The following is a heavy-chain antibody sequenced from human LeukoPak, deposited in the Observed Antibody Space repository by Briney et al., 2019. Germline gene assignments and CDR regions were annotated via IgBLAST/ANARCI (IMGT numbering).Heavy chain of an antibody. CDR2: IGTAYDT. CDR1: GFTFSTYD. V-gene: IGHV3-13*04. D-gene: IGHD3-22*01. J-gene: IGHJ3*02. CDR3: ARAGQWFSDAFDI. Sequence: PGGSLRLSCAASGFTFSTYDMHWARQAPGKGLEWVSAIGTAYDTHYPDSVKGRFTISRENAKNSFYLQMNSLTVGDTAVYYCARAGQWFSDAFDIWGQGTMVTVSS.